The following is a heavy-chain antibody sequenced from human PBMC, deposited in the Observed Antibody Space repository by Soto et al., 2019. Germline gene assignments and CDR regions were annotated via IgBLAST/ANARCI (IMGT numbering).Heavy chain of an antibody. CDR3: ATXXXLYRYFDY. CDR1: GFTFSSYS. CDR2: VSSDGNTK. V-gene: IGHV3-30-3*01. D-gene: IGHD3-16*02. J-gene: IGHJ4*02. Sequence: QVQLVESGGGVVQPGGSLRLSCAASGFTFSSYSMHWVRQTPGXXLDWVAVVSSDGNTKFYADSVRGRFTISRDNSMNTLFLQMSSLRPEDTAVXYCATXXXLYRYFDYWGQGTLVTVSS.